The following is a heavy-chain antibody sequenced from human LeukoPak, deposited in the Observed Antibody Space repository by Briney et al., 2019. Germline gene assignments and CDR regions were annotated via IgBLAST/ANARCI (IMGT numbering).Heavy chain of an antibody. V-gene: IGHV3-7*03. Sequence: GGSLRLSCAASGFTFSSYWMTWVRQGPGKGLEWVANIKPGGNEKYYVDSVKGRFTISRDNVKNSLYLQMNSLRAEDTAIYYCARYHDYGDYKRWFDPWGQGTLVTVSS. J-gene: IGHJ5*02. D-gene: IGHD4-17*01. CDR1: GFTFSSYW. CDR2: IKPGGNEK. CDR3: ARYHDYGDYKRWFDP.